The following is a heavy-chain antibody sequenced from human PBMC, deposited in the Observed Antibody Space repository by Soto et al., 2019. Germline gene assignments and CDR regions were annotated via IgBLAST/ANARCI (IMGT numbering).Heavy chain of an antibody. CDR2: ISTYNGNT. Sequence: ASVKVSCKASSYSFTSYGISWVRQAPGQGLEWMGWISTYNGNTYYAQKFQGRVTMTTDTSTNTAYMELRSLRSDDTAVYFCARDQNVNWDGKEAGMDVWGLGTTVTVSS. J-gene: IGHJ6*02. V-gene: IGHV1-18*01. CDR1: SYSFTSYG. CDR3: ARDQNVNWDGKEAGMDV. D-gene: IGHD1-1*01.